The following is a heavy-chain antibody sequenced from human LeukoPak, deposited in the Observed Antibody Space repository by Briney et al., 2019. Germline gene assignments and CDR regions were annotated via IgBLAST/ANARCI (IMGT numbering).Heavy chain of an antibody. V-gene: IGHV4-39*07. CDR2: IYYSGST. J-gene: IGHJ5*02. CDR3: ARMDYYDSRDNWFDP. Sequence: SETLSLTCTVSGGSISTSYYWGWIRQPPGKGLEWIGSIYYSGSTYYNPSLKSRVTISLNTSKNQFSLKLSSVTAADTAVYYCARMDYYDSRDNWFDPWGQGTLVTVSS. CDR1: GGSISTSYY. D-gene: IGHD3-22*01.